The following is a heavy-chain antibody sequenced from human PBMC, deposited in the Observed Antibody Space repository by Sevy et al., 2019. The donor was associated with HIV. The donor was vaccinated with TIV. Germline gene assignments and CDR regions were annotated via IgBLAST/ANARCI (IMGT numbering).Heavy chain of an antibody. V-gene: IGHV3-33*01. D-gene: IGHD1-26*01. CDR3: ARESYERGAYYFDY. Sequence: GGSLRLSCAASGFTFSSYGMHWVRQAPGKGLEWVAVIWYDGSNKYYADSVKGRFTISRDNSKNTLYLQMNSLRAEETAVYYCARESYERGAYYFDYWGQGTLVTVSS. J-gene: IGHJ4*02. CDR1: GFTFSSYG. CDR2: IWYDGSNK.